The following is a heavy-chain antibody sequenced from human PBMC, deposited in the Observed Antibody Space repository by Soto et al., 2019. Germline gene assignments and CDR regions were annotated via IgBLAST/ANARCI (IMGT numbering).Heavy chain of an antibody. V-gene: IGHV4-59*01. Sequence: QVQLQESGPGLVKPSETLSLTCTVSGGSISSYYWSWIRQPPGKGLEWIGYIYYSGSTNYNPSLKNRLTISVVASKNQFSPKLSSAAAADTAVEYCWRGGTTVDGNYYYGMDVWGQGTTVTVSS. J-gene: IGHJ6*02. CDR1: GGSISSYY. CDR2: IYYSGST. CDR3: WRGGTTVDGNYYYGMDV. D-gene: IGHD1-1*01.